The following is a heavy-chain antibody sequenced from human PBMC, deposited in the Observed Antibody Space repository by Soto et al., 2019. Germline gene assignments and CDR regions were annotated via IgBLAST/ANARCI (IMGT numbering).Heavy chain of an antibody. CDR1: GYTYPSYW. J-gene: IGHJ3*02. V-gene: IGHV5-51*01. CDR3: ARRILLWSVRDAFDI. CDR2: IYPEDSDT. D-gene: IGHD3-10*01. Sequence: GESLKISCKGFGYTYPSYWIGWVRQMPGKGLEWMGIIYPEDSDTRYSPSFQGQVTISADKSTSTAYLQWSSLKASDTAMYYCARRILLWSVRDAFDIWGQGTMVTVS.